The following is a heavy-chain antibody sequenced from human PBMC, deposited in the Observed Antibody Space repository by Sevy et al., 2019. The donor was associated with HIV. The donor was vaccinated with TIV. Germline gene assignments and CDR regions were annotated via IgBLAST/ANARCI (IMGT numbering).Heavy chain of an antibody. CDR2: ISSSSSYI. Sequence: GESLKISCAASGFTFSSYSMNWVRQAPGKGLEWVSSISSSSSYIYHADSVKGRFTISRDNAKNSQYLQMNSLRAEETAVYYCARDVYGSGSYYTYLFDYWGQGTLVTVSS. V-gene: IGHV3-21*01. D-gene: IGHD3-10*01. CDR1: GFTFSSYS. CDR3: ARDVYGSGSYYTYLFDY. J-gene: IGHJ4*02.